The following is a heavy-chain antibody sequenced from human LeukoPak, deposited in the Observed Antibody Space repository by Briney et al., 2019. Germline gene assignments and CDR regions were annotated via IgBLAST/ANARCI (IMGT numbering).Heavy chain of an antibody. D-gene: IGHD6-13*01. CDR3: AKDRYSSSWFDY. V-gene: IGHV3-23*01. CDR1: GFTFSSYA. J-gene: IGHJ4*02. CDR2: ISGSGGST. Sequence: GGSLRLSCAASGFTFSSYAMSWVRQAPGKGLEWVSAISGSGGSTYYADSVKGRFIISRDNSKNTLYLQMNSLRAEDTAVYYCAKDRYSSSWFDYWGQGTLVTVSS.